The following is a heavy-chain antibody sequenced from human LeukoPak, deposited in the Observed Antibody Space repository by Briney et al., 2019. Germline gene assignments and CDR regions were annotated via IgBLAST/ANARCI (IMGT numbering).Heavy chain of an antibody. V-gene: IGHV3-53*01. CDR2: LYSGGGT. CDR1: GFTVNNNY. Sequence: GGSLRLSCAASGFTVNNNYMTWVRQAPGKGLEWVSPLYSGGGTNFADSVKGRFSIPRDNSKNTLYLQMNSLRAEDTAVYYCARWTSFHSFDIWGQGTMVTVSS. D-gene: IGHD1-1*01. CDR3: ARWTSFHSFDI. J-gene: IGHJ3*02.